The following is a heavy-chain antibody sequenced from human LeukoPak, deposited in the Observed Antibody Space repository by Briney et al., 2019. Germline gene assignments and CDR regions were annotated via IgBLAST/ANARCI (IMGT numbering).Heavy chain of an antibody. CDR3: ARDRATVIGDYYGMDV. Sequence: PGGSLRLSCAASGFTFSDYYMSWIRQAPGKGLEWVSSISSSSSYIYYADSVKGRFSISRDNAKNSLYLQMNSLRAEDTAVYYCARDRATVIGDYYGMDVWGQGTTVTVSS. CDR1: GFTFSDYY. V-gene: IGHV3-11*06. J-gene: IGHJ6*02. D-gene: IGHD4-17*01. CDR2: ISSSSSYI.